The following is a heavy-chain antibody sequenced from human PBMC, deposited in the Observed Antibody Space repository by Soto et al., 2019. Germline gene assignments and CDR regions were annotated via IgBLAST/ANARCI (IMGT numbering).Heavy chain of an antibody. D-gene: IGHD3-22*01. CDR1: GGSISSGDYY. V-gene: IGHV4-30-4*01. CDR2: IYYSGST. J-gene: IGHJ6*02. CDR3: ARDSTGYYYDSSGSYYGMDV. Sequence: TVSGGSISSGDYYWSWIRQPPGKGLEWIGYIYYSGSTYYNPSLKSRVTISVDTSKNQFSLKLSSVTAADTAVYYCARDSTGYYYDSSGSYYGMDVWGQVTTVTVSS.